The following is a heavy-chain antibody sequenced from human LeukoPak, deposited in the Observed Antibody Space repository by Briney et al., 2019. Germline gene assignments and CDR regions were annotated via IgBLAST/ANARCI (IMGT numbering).Heavy chain of an antibody. V-gene: IGHV3-30-3*01. CDR2: ISYDGSNK. J-gene: IGHJ4*02. CDR1: GFTFSSYA. CDR3: AKDGQLLWFGEPLYYFDY. Sequence: GRSLRLSCAASGFTFSSYAMHWVRQAPGKGLEWVAVISYDGSNKYYADSVKGRFTISRDNSKNTLYLQMNSLRAEDTAVYYCAKDGQLLWFGEPLYYFDYWGQGTLVTVSS. D-gene: IGHD3-10*01.